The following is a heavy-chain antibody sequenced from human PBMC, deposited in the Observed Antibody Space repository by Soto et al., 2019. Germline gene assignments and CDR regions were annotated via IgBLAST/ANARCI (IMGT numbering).Heavy chain of an antibody. CDR2: IDPNNGDT. J-gene: IGHJ5*02. Sequence: ASVKVSCKASGYTFTGFHIFWVRQAPGQGLEWVGWIDPNNGDTSYAQRFQGRVTLTRDTSISTAYMELSGLRSEDTAVYFCKREAVVAENWFDPWGQGTLVTVSS. D-gene: IGHD3-22*01. V-gene: IGHV1-2*02. CDR1: GYTFTGFH. CDR3: KREAVVAENWFDP.